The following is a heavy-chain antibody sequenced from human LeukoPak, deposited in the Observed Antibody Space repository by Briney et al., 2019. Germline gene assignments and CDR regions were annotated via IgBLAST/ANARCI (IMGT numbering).Heavy chain of an antibody. D-gene: IGHD6-6*01. Sequence: SETLSHTCAVYGGSFSGYYWSWIRQPPGKGLEWIGEINHSGSTNYNPSLKSRVTISVDTSKNQFSLKLSSVTAADTAVYYCQYSSSSESNWFDPWGQGTLVTVSS. V-gene: IGHV4-34*01. CDR2: INHSGST. CDR1: GGSFSGYY. CDR3: QYSSSSESNWFDP. J-gene: IGHJ5*02.